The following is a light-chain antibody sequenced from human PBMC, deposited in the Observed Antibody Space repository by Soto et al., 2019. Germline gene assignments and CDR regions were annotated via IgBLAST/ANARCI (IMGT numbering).Light chain of an antibody. CDR1: QSVSSNY. CDR2: GAS. V-gene: IGKV3-20*01. Sequence: EIVLTQSPDTLSLSPGERATLSCRASQSVSSNYLAWYQQRPGQAPRLLLYGASSRATGIPDRFSGSGSGTDFTLTLSRLEPEDFAVFYCQHYGRSPPLTFGQGTRLEIK. J-gene: IGKJ5*01. CDR3: QHYGRSPPLT.